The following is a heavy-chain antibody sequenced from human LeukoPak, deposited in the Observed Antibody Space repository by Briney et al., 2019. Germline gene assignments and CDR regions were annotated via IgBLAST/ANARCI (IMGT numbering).Heavy chain of an antibody. J-gene: IGHJ5*02. D-gene: IGHD3-9*01. CDR2: INHSGST. Sequence: SEALSLTCAVYGGSFSGYYWSWIRQPPGKGLEWIGEINHSGSTNYNPSLKSRVTISVDTSKNQFSLKLSSVTAADTAVYYCARGLAISWGQGTLVTVSS. CDR3: ARGLAIS. CDR1: GGSFSGYY. V-gene: IGHV4-34*01.